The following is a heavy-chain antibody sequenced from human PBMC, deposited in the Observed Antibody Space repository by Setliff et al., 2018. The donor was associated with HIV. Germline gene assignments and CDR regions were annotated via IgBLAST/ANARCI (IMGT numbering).Heavy chain of an antibody. D-gene: IGHD6-13*01. J-gene: IGHJ4*02. CDR2: IDWDDDE. CDR3: ARIKGSWYFDY. Sequence: SGPTLVNPTQTLTLTCTFSGFSLTTTGMCVTWIRQPPGKALEWLARIDWDDDEYYSTSLKTRLTISKDTSKNQVALTMTNMDPVDTATYYCARIKGSWYFDYWGQGTLVTVSS. CDR1: GFSLTTTGMC. V-gene: IGHV2-70*11.